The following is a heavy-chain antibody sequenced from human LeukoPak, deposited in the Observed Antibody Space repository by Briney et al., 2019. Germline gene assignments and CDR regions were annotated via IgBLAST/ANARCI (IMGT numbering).Heavy chain of an antibody. V-gene: IGHV3-23*01. CDR3: AKDGLSVTIFGVVTPYFDY. Sequence: GGSLRLSCAASGFTFSIYAMSWVRQAPGKGLEWVSGVSDSGGTTYYADSVKGRFTVSRDNSKNTLHLHMNSLTTEDTAVYYCAKDGLSVTIFGVVTPYFDYWGQGTLLTVSS. CDR1: GFTFSIYA. CDR2: VSDSGGTT. D-gene: IGHD3-3*01. J-gene: IGHJ4*02.